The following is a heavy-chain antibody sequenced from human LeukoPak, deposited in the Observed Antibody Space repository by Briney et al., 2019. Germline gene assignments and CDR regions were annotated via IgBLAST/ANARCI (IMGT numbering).Heavy chain of an antibody. CDR2: MNPNRGNT. V-gene: IGHV1-8*01. J-gene: IGHJ4*02. Sequence: GASVKVSCKASGYTFTSYDINWVRQATGQGLEWMGWMNPNRGNTGYAQKFQGRVAMTRNTSISTAYMELSSLRSEDTAVYYCARAVTLRGIDYWGQGTLVTVSS. CDR3: ARAVTLRGIDY. D-gene: IGHD1-26*01. CDR1: GYTFTSYD.